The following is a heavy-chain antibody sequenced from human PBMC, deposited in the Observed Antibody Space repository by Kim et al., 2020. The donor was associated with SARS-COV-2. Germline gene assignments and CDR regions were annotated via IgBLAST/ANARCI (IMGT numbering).Heavy chain of an antibody. V-gene: IGHV3-30*18. CDR1: GFTFDTYG. CDR2: ISNDGRHE. D-gene: IGHD2-15*01. J-gene: IGHJ4*02. CDR3: AKDRGNLGFLFYFDH. Sequence: GGSLRLSCAVSGFTFDTYGMHWVRQAPGKGLEWVAGISNDGRHEYYGDSMKGRFTISRDNSKNTLYLQMNSLRTGDTAIYYCAKDRGNLGFLFYFDHWGQGTLVTVSS.